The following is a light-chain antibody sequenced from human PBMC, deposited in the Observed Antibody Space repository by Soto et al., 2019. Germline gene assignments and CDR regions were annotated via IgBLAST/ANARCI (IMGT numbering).Light chain of an antibody. V-gene: IGKV1-9*01. CDR1: QGISSY. CDR2: GAS. Sequence: IQLTQSPSSLSASVGDRVTISCRASQGISSYLAWYHQRPGKAPNLLIYGASTLQSGVPSRFSGSGSGTDFTLTISSLQPEDFATYYCQQLNSYPRAFGQGTKVEMK. J-gene: IGKJ1*01. CDR3: QQLNSYPRA.